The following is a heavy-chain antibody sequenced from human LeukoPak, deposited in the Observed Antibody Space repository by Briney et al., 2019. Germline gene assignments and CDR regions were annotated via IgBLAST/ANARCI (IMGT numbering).Heavy chain of an antibody. CDR2: IYTSGST. CDR1: SGSISNYD. V-gene: IGHV4-4*07. D-gene: IGHD3/OR15-3a*01. J-gene: IGHJ5*02. Sequence: SETLSLTCTVSSGSISNYDWSWIRQPAGKGLEWIGRIYTSGSTNYNPSLKSRVTMSVDTSKNQFSLNLSSVTAADTAVYYCARQEIGLRSFDPWGQGTLVTVSS. CDR3: ARQEIGLRSFDP.